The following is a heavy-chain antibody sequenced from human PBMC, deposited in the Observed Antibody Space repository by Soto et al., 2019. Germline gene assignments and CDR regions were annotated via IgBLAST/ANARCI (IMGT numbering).Heavy chain of an antibody. J-gene: IGHJ5*02. CDR3: AREIQLPQWFDP. CDR2: INPNSGGT. CDR1: GYTFTGYY. Sequence: ASVKVSCKASGYTFTGYYMHWVRQAPGQGLEWMGWINPNSGGTNYAQKFQGRVTMTRDTSISTAYMELSRLRSDDTAVYYRAREIQLPQWFDPWGQGTLVTVSS. V-gene: IGHV1-2*02. D-gene: IGHD5-18*01.